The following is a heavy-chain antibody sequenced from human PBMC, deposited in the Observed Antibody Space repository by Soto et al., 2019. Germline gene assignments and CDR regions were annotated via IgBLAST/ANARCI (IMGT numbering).Heavy chain of an antibody. CDR3: ARDDDYPDNGLEY. CDR2: IGSDGARD. Sequence: QVQLVESGGGVVQPGGSLRLSCAASGFTFGRHGMHWVRQAPGKGLEWVAVIGSDGARDSYADSMKGRFSISRDNGQHTLYLQINSLRVEDTAVDYCARDDDYPDNGLEYWGQGTLVTVSS. D-gene: IGHD4-17*01. CDR1: GFTFGRHG. J-gene: IGHJ4*02. V-gene: IGHV3-33*01.